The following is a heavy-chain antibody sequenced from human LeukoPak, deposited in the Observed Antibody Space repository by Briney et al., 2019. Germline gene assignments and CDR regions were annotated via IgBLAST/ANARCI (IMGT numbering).Heavy chain of an antibody. CDR1: GGSISSGGYY. V-gene: IGHV4-39*02. J-gene: IGHJ4*02. CDR2: IYYSGST. D-gene: IGHD1-26*01. CDR3: ARDRRGIVGATPRDY. Sequence: PSETLSLTCAVSGGSISSGGYYWGWIRQPPGTGLEWIGSIYYSGSTYYNPSLKSRVTISVDTSKNQFSLKLSSVTAADTAVYYCARDRRGIVGATPRDYWGQGTLVTVSS.